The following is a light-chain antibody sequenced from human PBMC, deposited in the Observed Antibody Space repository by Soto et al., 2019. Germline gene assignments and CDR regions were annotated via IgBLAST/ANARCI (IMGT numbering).Light chain of an antibody. Sequence: DIQMTQSPSSLSASVGDRVTITCQARQDITNYLNWYQQKPGKPPKLLINDAYNLETGLPSRFSGSGSGTHFSFTINSLQPEDFATYYCQQYDDLPITFGLGTRLEIK. J-gene: IGKJ5*01. V-gene: IGKV1-33*01. CDR1: QDITNY. CDR3: QQYDDLPIT. CDR2: DAY.